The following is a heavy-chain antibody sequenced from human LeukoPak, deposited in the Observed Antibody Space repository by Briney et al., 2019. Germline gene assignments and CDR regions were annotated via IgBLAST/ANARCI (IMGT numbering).Heavy chain of an antibody. CDR1: GFSFSRYW. Sequence: GGSLRLSCAASGFSFSRYWMSWVRQAPGKGLEWVANIKEEGSEKHYVDSVKGRFTISRDNAKNSLYLQMNSLRAEDTAVYYCANLEAYGSGSYSAYWGQGTLVTVSS. CDR2: IKEEGSEK. CDR3: ANLEAYGSGSYSAY. D-gene: IGHD3-10*01. V-gene: IGHV3-7*01. J-gene: IGHJ4*02.